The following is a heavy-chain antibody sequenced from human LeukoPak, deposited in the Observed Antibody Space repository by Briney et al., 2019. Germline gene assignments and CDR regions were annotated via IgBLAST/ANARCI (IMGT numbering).Heavy chain of an antibody. J-gene: IGHJ4*02. Sequence: SETLSLTCTVSRSSMTTDYWNWIRQPPGKGLEWIGHISHSGSTSYNPSLKSRVTISGDTSKNQFSLKLSSVTAADTAVYYCARHGYCSSTSCYKNWGQGTLVTVSS. CDR3: ARHGYCSSTSCYKN. V-gene: IGHV4-59*08. CDR2: ISHSGST. D-gene: IGHD2-2*03. CDR1: RSSMTTDY.